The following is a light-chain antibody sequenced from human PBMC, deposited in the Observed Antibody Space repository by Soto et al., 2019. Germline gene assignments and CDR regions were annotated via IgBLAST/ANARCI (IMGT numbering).Light chain of an antibody. J-gene: IGKJ1*01. CDR1: QSVSSNY. V-gene: IGKV3-20*01. Sequence: EIVLTQSPGTLSLSPGDRATLYCRASQSVSSNYVAWYQQKPGQAPRLLVYGASIRATGIPDSFSGSGSGTDFTLVIRRLEPEDFAVYYCQQYGSSPRTFGQGTKVEIK. CDR2: GAS. CDR3: QQYGSSPRT.